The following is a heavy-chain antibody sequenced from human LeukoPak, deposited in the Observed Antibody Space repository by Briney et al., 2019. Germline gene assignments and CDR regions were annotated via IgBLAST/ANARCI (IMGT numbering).Heavy chain of an antibody. J-gene: IGHJ4*02. Sequence: GGSLRLSCAASGFTVSDNYVTWVRQGPGKGLEWVSVIYPVGTYYAESVKGRFTISRDNSKNTLYLQMNSLRAEDTAVYYCAKDQGGSGEIDYWGQGTLVTVSS. CDR2: IYPVGT. CDR1: GFTVSDNY. D-gene: IGHD3-10*01. V-gene: IGHV3-66*03. CDR3: AKDQGGSGEIDY.